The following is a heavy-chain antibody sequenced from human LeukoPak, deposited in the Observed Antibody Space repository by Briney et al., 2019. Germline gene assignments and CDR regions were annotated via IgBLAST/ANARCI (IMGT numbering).Heavy chain of an antibody. CDR2: TKPDGSEK. Sequence: GGYLRLSCAASGFSFNTYWMSWVRQAPGKGLEWVANTKPDGSEKYYVDSVRGRFTISRDNAKSLLFLQMSNLRAEDTAIYYCATDGYNSARDSWGQGTLVTVSS. CDR1: GFSFNTYW. CDR3: ATDGYNSARDS. J-gene: IGHJ4*02. V-gene: IGHV3-7*01. D-gene: IGHD5-12*01.